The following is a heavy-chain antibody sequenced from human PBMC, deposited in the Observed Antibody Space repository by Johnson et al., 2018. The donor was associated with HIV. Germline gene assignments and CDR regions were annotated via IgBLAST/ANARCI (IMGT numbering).Heavy chain of an antibody. CDR2: ISYDGGSK. D-gene: IGHD5-18*01. CDR1: GFTFDDYG. J-gene: IGHJ3*02. V-gene: IGHV3-30*03. Sequence: VQLVESGGGLVQPGGSLRLSCAASGFTFDDYGMSWVRQAPGKGLEWVAIISYDGGSKYYADSVKGRFTVSRDNSKNTLYLQINSLRPEDTAVYYCARLPSGYSRDDLDIWGQGTMVTVSS. CDR3: ARLPSGYSRDDLDI.